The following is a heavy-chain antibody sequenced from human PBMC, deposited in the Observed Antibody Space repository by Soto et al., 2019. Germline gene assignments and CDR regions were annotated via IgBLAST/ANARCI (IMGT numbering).Heavy chain of an antibody. D-gene: IGHD6-19*01. J-gene: IGHJ4*02. CDR3: ARVPGIAVAGSYYFDY. Sequence: ETLSLTCAVYGGSFSGYYWSWIRQPPGKGLEWIGEINHSGSTNYNPSLKSRVTISVDTSKNQFSLKLSSVTAADTAVYYCARVPGIAVAGSYYFDYWGQGTLVTVSS. CDR1: GGSFSGYY. V-gene: IGHV4-34*01. CDR2: INHSGST.